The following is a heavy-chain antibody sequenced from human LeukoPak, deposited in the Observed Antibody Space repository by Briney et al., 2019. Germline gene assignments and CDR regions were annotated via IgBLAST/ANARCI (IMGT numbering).Heavy chain of an antibody. D-gene: IGHD5-12*01. Sequence: ESGPTLVNPTQTLTLTCTFSGFSLTTSGVGVGWIRQPPGKAPEWLALIYWDDDKRYSPSVKSRLTITKDTSKSQVVLTMTNIAPVDTATFYCAHIVYSGYDSYFAYWGQGTLVTVSS. CDR3: AHIVYSGYDSYFAY. CDR2: IYWDDDK. J-gene: IGHJ4*02. V-gene: IGHV2-5*02. CDR1: GFSLTTSGVG.